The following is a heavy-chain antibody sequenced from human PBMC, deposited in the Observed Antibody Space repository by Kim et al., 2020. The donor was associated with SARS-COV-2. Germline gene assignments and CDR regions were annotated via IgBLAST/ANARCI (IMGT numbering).Heavy chain of an antibody. CDR3: ARSHSSGSYYFDY. CDR1: GYSISSGYY. D-gene: IGHD6-19*01. Sequence: SETLSLTCTVSGYSISSGYYWGWIRQPPGKGLEWIGSIYYSGSTYYNPSLKSRVTISVDTSKNQFSLKLSSVTAADTAVYYCARSHSSGSYYFDYWGQGT. J-gene: IGHJ4*02. V-gene: IGHV4-38-2*02. CDR2: IYYSGST.